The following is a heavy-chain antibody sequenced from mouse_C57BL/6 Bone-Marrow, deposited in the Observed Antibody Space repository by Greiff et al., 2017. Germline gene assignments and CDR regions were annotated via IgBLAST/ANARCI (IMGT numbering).Heavy chain of an antibody. CDR1: GYAFRSSW. J-gene: IGHJ1*03. Sequence: VQLQQSGPELVKPGASVTISCKASGYAFRSSWMNWVKQRPGKGLEWIGRIYPGDGDTNYNGKFKGKATLTADKSSSTAYMQLSSLTSEDSAVYFCARMGDGYYVWYFDVWGTGTTVTVSS. D-gene: IGHD2-3*01. V-gene: IGHV1-82*01. CDR2: IYPGDGDT. CDR3: ARMGDGYYVWYFDV.